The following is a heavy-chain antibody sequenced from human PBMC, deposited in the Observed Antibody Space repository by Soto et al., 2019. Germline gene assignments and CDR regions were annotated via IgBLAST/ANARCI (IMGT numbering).Heavy chain of an antibody. V-gene: IGHV4-30-4*02. Sequence: SDTMSLTCTVSGGSISSGDYYWRWKRQPPGKGLEWIGYIYYSGSTYYNPSLKSRVTISVDTSKNQFSLKLSSVTAADTAVYYCARLSVVHYYYGMDVWGQGTTVTSP. CDR2: IYYSGST. CDR3: ARLSVVHYYYGMDV. D-gene: IGHD2-21*01. CDR1: GGSISSGDYY. J-gene: IGHJ6*02.